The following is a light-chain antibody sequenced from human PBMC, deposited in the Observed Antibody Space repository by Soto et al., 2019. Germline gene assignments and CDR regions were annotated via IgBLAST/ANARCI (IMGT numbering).Light chain of an antibody. CDR3: QQYGSSPRT. V-gene: IGKV3-20*01. CDR1: QSVSSSY. CDR2: GAS. Sequence: EIVLTQSPGTLSLSPGERATLSCRASQSVSSSYLTWYQQKPGQAPRLLIYGASSRATGIPDRFSASGSGTDFTLTIGRLEPEDFEVYYCQQYGSSPRTFGQGTKLEI. J-gene: IGKJ2*02.